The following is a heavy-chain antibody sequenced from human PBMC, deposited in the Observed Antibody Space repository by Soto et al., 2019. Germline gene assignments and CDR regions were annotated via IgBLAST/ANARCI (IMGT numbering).Heavy chain of an antibody. CDR1: GGSISSGDYY. Sequence: TLSLTCTVSGGSISSGDYYWSWIRQPPGKGLEWIGYIYYSGSTYYNPSLKSRVTISVDTSKNQFSLKLSSVTAADTAVYYCARVGSNYDFWSGYYSYGMDVWGQGTTVTVSS. CDR2: IYYSGST. J-gene: IGHJ6*02. V-gene: IGHV4-30-4*01. CDR3: ARVGSNYDFWSGYYSYGMDV. D-gene: IGHD3-3*01.